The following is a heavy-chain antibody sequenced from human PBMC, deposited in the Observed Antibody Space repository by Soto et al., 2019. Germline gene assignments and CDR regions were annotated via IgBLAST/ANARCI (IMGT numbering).Heavy chain of an antibody. CDR3: ARGGRESYLTDY. CDR1: GFTFSSYA. J-gene: IGHJ4*02. V-gene: IGHV3-30-3*01. Sequence: QVQLVESGGGVVQPGRSLRLSCAGSGFTFSSYAMHWVRQAPGKGLEWVAVISYDGSNKYYADSVKGRFTISRDNSKNPLYLQMNSLRAEDTAVYYCARGGRESYLTDYWGQGTLVTVCS. CDR2: ISYDGSNK. D-gene: IGHD1-26*01.